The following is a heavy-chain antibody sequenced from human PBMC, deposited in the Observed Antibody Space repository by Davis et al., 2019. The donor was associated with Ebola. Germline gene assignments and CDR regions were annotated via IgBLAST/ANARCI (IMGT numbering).Heavy chain of an antibody. V-gene: IGHV1-18*01. CDR3: ARDSTEFDNWFDP. CDR2: INAGNGNT. D-gene: IGHD2/OR15-2a*01. CDR1: GYTFTSYG. J-gene: IGHJ5*02. Sequence: AASVKVSCKASGYTFTSYGISWVRQAPGQGLEWMGWINAGNGNTNYAQKLQGRVTMTTDTSTSTAYMELRSLRSDDTAVYYCARDSTEFDNWFDPWGQGTLVTVSS.